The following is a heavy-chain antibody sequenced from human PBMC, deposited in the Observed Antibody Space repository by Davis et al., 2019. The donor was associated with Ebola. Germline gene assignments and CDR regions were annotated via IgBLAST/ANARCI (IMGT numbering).Heavy chain of an antibody. CDR2: ISYDGSNK. CDR1: GFTFSSYG. CDR3: AKDPEKGGSYAGY. D-gene: IGHD1-26*01. Sequence: GESLKISCAASGFTFSSYGMHWVRQAPGKGLEWVAVISYDGSNKYYADSVKGRFTISRDNSKNTLYLQMNSLRAEDTAVYYCAKDPEKGGSYAGYWGQGTLVTVSS. J-gene: IGHJ4*02. V-gene: IGHV3-30*18.